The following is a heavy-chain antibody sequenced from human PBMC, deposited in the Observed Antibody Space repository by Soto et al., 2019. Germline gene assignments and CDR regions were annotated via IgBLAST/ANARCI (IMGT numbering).Heavy chain of an antibody. D-gene: IGHD3-3*01. CDR1: GFTFSSYA. CDR2: ISYDGSNK. V-gene: IGHV3-30*04. Sequence: GGSLRLSCAASGFTFSSYAMHWVRQAPGKGLEWVAVISYDGSNKYYADSVKGRFTISRDNYKNKLYLQMNSVRAEDTAVYYCARDYSNDFWRGYRYFDYWGQGTLVTVSS. CDR3: ARDYSNDFWRGYRYFDY. J-gene: IGHJ4*02.